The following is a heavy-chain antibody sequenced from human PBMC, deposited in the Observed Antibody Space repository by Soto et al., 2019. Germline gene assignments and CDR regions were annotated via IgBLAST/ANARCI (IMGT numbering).Heavy chain of an antibody. D-gene: IGHD3-22*01. V-gene: IGHV3-49*04. J-gene: IGHJ6*02. CDR2: IRSKAYGGTT. CDR1: GFIFDEYA. CDR3: TRLDYYDRSGSYSGMDV. Sequence: PGGSLRLSCTASGFIFDEYAMTWVRQAPGKGLEWVGFIRSKAYGGTTEYAASVKGRFTISRDDSKTIAYLHMNSLKTEDTAVYFCTRLDYYDRSGSYSGMDVWGQGTTVTVSS.